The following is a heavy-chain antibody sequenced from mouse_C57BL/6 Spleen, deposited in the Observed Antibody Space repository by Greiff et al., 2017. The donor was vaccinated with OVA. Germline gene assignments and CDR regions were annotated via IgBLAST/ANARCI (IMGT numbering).Heavy chain of an antibody. CDR2: INPGSGGT. Sequence: QVQLQQSGAELVRPGTSVKVSCKASGYAFTNYLIAWVKQRPGQGLEWIGVINPGSGGTNYNEKFKGKATLTADTSSSTAYMQLSSLTSADSAVYLSERCGTVVSPGLAYWGQGTLVTVSA. V-gene: IGHV1-54*01. D-gene: IGHD1-1*01. J-gene: IGHJ3*01. CDR1: GYAFTNYL. CDR3: ERCGTVVSPGLAY.